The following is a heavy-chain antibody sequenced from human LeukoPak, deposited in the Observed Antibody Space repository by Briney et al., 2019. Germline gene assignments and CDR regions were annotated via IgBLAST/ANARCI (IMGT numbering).Heavy chain of an antibody. CDR1: GFTFSSYA. Sequence: LTGGSLRLSCAASGFTFSSYAMHWVRQAPGKGLEWVAFIRYDGSDKFYAGSVRGRFTISRDNSKNTLYLQMSSLRVEDTAVFYCARDGGSYTFGPWGQGTLVTVSS. V-gene: IGHV3-30*02. CDR2: IRYDGSDK. D-gene: IGHD1-26*01. CDR3: ARDGGSYTFGP. J-gene: IGHJ5*02.